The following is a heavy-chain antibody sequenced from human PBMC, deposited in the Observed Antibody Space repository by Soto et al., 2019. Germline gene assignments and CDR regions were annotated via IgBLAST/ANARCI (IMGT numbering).Heavy chain of an antibody. CDR2: INSDGSST. V-gene: IGHV3-74*01. CDR1: GFTFSRYW. Sequence: EVQLVESGGDLVQPGGSLRLSCAASGFTFSRYWMRWARQAPGKGLVWVSRINSDGSSTSYADSVKGRFTISRDNDKKTLYLQMNSLRAEHTAVYYCLKTTSNTGWYYSAYWGQGTLVSVPS. CDR3: LKTTSNTGWYYSAY. J-gene: IGHJ4*02. D-gene: IGHD6-19*01.